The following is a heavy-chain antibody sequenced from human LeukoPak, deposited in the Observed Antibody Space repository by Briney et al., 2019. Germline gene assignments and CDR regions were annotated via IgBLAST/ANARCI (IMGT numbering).Heavy chain of an antibody. D-gene: IGHD6-13*01. CDR1: GFTVSSNY. Sequence: GGSLRLSCAASGFTVSSNYMSWVRQAPGKGLEWISVIYSGGRTYYADSVKGRFTISRDNSKNTLYLQMNSLRAEDTAVYYCARDRPAAVWFDPWGQGTLVTVSS. CDR2: IYSGGRT. J-gene: IGHJ5*02. CDR3: ARDRPAAVWFDP. V-gene: IGHV3-66*01.